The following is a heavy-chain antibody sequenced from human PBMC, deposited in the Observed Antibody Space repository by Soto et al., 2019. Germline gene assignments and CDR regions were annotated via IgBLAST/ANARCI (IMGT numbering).Heavy chain of an antibody. Sequence: SVKVSCKASGFTFTSSAVQWVRQARGQRLEWIGWIVVGSGNTNYAQKFQERVTITRDMSTSTAYMELSSLRSEDTAVYYCAADQGYSYAYYYYYGMDVWGQGTTVTVSS. CDR2: IVVGSGNT. V-gene: IGHV1-58*01. CDR1: GFTFTSSA. J-gene: IGHJ6*02. D-gene: IGHD5-18*01. CDR3: AADQGYSYAYYYYYGMDV.